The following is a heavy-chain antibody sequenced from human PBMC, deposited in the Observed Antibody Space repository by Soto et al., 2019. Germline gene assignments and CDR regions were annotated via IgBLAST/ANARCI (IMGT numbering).Heavy chain of an antibody. CDR1: GYSFTSYW. J-gene: IGHJ4*02. CDR3: ARRSGSSWYSLYFDY. Sequence: PGESLKISCKGSGYSFTSYWIGWVRQMPGKGLEWMGIIYPGDSDTRYSPSFQGQVTISADKSISTAYLQWSSLKASDTAMYYCARRSGSSWYSLYFDYWGQGTLVTGSS. CDR2: IYPGDSDT. V-gene: IGHV5-51*01. D-gene: IGHD6-13*01.